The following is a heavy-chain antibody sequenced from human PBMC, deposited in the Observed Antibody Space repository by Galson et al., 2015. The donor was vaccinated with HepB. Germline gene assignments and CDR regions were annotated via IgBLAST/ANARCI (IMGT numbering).Heavy chain of an antibody. CDR1: GYSFTTYW. J-gene: IGHJ4*02. D-gene: IGHD6-19*01. V-gene: IGHV5-51*03. CDR2: IYPGNSDT. CDR3: ATRFRSSDWYWVY. Sequence: QSGAEVKKPGESLKISCKGSGYSFTTYWVAWVRQMPGKGLEWMGIIYPGNSDTRYSPSFQGQVTISADKSTSTAYLQWSSLKASDSAIYYCATRFRSSDWYWVYWGQGTLVTVSS.